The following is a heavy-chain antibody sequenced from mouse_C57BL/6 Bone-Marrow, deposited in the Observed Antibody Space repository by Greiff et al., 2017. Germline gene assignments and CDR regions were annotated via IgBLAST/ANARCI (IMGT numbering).Heavy chain of an antibody. Sequence: QVQLQQPGAELVKPGASVKLSCKASGYTFTSYWMHWVKQRPGQGLEWIGMIHPNSGSTNYNEKFKSKATLTVDTSSSTAYMQLSSLTSEDSAVYYCLYYDYDGGVYYAMDYWGQGTSVTVSS. J-gene: IGHJ4*01. D-gene: IGHD2-4*01. CDR3: LYYDYDGGVYYAMDY. CDR1: GYTFTSYW. CDR2: IHPNSGST. V-gene: IGHV1-64*01.